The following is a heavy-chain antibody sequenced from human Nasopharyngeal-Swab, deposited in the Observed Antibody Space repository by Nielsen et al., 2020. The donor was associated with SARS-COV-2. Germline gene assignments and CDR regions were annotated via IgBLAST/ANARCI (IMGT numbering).Heavy chain of an antibody. V-gene: IGHV3-9*01. D-gene: IGHD6-13*01. CDR1: GFTFDAYA. CDR3: AKDTGSSWHPGYYYYGMDV. J-gene: IGHJ6*02. CDR2: ISWSRDTM. Sequence: SLKISCAASGFTFDAYAMHWVRQLPGKGLEWVSGISWSRDTMLYADSVKGRFTISRDNAKNSVYLHMNSLRPEDTGSYFCAKDTGSSWHPGYYYYGMDVWGQGTTVTVSS.